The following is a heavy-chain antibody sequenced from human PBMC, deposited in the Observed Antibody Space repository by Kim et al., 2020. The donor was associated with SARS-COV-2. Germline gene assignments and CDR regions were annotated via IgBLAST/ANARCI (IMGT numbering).Heavy chain of an antibody. J-gene: IGHJ3*02. CDR3: ARDPDQYYYGSGSNTGDEAFDN. D-gene: IGHD3-10*01. V-gene: IGHV1-3*01. CDR2: INAGNGNT. CDR1: GYTFTSYA. Sequence: ASVKVSCKASGYTFTSYAMHWVRQAPGQRLEWMGWINAGNGNTKYSQKFQGRVTITRDTSASTAYMELSSLRSEDTAVYYCARDPDQYYYGSGSNTGDEAFDNWGQGTMVTVSS.